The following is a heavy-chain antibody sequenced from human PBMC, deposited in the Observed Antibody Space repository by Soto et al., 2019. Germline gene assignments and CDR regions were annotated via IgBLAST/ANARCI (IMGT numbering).Heavy chain of an antibody. V-gene: IGHV3-23*01. CDR1: GFNFNNYA. Sequence: EVKLLESGGGLVQPGGSLRLSCAASGFNFNNYAMTWVRQAPGKGLEWVSTIIAGGESTYYAASVKGRFSISRDNSQNTLYLQMNSLRADDTALYYCAKKYSYGSGSYLYHFDYWGQGPLVTVSS. CDR2: IIAGGEST. CDR3: AKKYSYGSGSYLYHFDY. J-gene: IGHJ4*02. D-gene: IGHD3-10*01.